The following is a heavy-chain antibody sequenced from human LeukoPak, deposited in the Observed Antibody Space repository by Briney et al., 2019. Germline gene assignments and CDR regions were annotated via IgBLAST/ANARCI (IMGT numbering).Heavy chain of an antibody. D-gene: IGHD6-6*01. CDR3: ARGRIAARRLRFVGSVAFDI. V-gene: IGHV4-30-2*01. CDR1: GDSMSSSRFS. Sequence: SETLSLTCDVSGDSMSSSRFSWSWIRQTPGKGLEWIGYTYHGGSTHYNPSLKSRVTISVDTSKNQFSLKLSSVTAADTAVYYCARGRIAARRLRFVGSVAFDIWGQGTMVTVSS. J-gene: IGHJ3*02. CDR2: TYHGGST.